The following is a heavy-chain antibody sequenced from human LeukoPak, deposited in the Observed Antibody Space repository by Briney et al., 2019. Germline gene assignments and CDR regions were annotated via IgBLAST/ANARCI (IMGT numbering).Heavy chain of an antibody. V-gene: IGHV4-59*01. Sequence: SETLSLTCTVSGGSISSYYWSWTRQPPGKGLEWIGYIYYSGSTNYNPSLKSRVTMSVDTSKNQFSLKLSSVTAADTAVYYCASLPAGYSSGWFAFDIWGQGTMVTVSS. CDR2: IYYSGST. D-gene: IGHD6-19*01. CDR1: GGSISSYY. J-gene: IGHJ3*02. CDR3: ASLPAGYSSGWFAFDI.